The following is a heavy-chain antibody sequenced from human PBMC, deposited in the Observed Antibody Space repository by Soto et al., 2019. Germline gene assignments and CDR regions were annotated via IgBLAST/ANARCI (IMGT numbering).Heavy chain of an antibody. V-gene: IGHV5-51*01. D-gene: IGHD1-7*01. CDR1: GYNFGGYW. J-gene: IGHJ4*02. CDR3: ARGGFIGTPHDY. CDR2: IFPGDSAT. Sequence: GESLKISCKGSGYNFGGYWIGWVRQMPGKGLEWMGIIFPGDSATRYSPSFQVQVTISADKSISTVYLQWRSLKASDTAIYFCARGGFIGTPHDYWGQGTRVTV.